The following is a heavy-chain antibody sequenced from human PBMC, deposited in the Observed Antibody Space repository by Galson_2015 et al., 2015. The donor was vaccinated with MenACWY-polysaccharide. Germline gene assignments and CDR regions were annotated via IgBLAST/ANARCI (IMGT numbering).Heavy chain of an antibody. V-gene: IGHV3-66*02. CDR2: GHIGDMT. CDR1: EFTGSSNY. Sequence: SLRLSGAGAEFTGSSNYMTWVHQAPGKGLEWVSVGHIGDMTYYADSVKGRFTVSRDDSKSTEYLQMNSLRPEDTAVYYCATRVSVTGSLVARFYYYAMDVLGQGTTVPVSS. D-gene: IGHD3-9*01. J-gene: IGHJ6*02. CDR3: ATRVSVTGSLVARFYYYAMDV.